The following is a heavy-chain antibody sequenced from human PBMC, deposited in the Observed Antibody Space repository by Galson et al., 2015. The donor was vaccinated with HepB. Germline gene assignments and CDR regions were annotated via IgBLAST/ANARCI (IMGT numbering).Heavy chain of an antibody. D-gene: IGHD3/OR15-3a*01. J-gene: IGHJ4*02. Sequence: SLRLSCAASGFTFSIYAMSWVRQAPGKGLEWVSAISGSGDNTYYADSVKGRFTISRDNYKNTVYLQMNSLRAEDSAVYYCAKVSGDWYWGQGTLVTVSS. V-gene: IGHV3-23*01. CDR2: ISGSGDNT. CDR1: GFTFSIYA. CDR3: AKVSGDWY.